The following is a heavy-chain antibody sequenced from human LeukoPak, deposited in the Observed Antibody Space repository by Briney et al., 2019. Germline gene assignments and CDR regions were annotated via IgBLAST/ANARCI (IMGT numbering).Heavy chain of an antibody. D-gene: IGHD6-19*01. V-gene: IGHV3-23*01. Sequence: AQSLRLSCAASRFTFSIYAMSWVRQAAREVLEWVSSISGSGGSTYYAESVKGRFTISRDNSKNTLYLQMNSLRAEDTAVYYCGKDLTQVAGTTAGDYWGQGTLVTVSS. J-gene: IGHJ4*02. CDR2: ISGSGGST. CDR1: RFTFSIYA. CDR3: GKDLTQVAGTTAGDY.